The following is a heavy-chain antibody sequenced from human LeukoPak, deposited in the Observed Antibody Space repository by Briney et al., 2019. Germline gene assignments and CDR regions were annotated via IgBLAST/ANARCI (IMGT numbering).Heavy chain of an antibody. J-gene: IGHJ3*02. Sequence: GGSLRLSCAASGFTFSSYSMNWVRQAPGKGLEWVSSIGSSGSHIYYADSVTGRFTISRDNAKNSLYLQVNSLGAEDTAVYYCASNYIGAFDIWGQGTMVTVSS. D-gene: IGHD2-15*01. CDR2: IGSSGSHI. V-gene: IGHV3-21*01. CDR3: ASNYIGAFDI. CDR1: GFTFSSYS.